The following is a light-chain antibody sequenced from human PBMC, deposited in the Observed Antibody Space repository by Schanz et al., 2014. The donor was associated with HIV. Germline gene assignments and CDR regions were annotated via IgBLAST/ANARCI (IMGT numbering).Light chain of an antibody. Sequence: DIQMTQSPSTLSASVRDRVTITCRASQSINKWLAWYQQKSGKAPKLLIYKASTLESGVPSRFSGSGSGTEFTLTINSLQPDDLGSYYCEQYKTSSSSSPFTFGQGTKVEIK. CDR1: QSINKW. V-gene: IGKV1-5*03. J-gene: IGKJ2*01. CDR2: KAS. CDR3: EQYKTSSSSSPFT.